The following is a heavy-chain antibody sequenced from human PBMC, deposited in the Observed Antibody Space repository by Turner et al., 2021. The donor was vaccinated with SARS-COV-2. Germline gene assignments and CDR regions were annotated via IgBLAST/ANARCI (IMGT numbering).Heavy chain of an antibody. CDR3: ARHQGSTSGYDHGMNV. V-gene: IGHV4-59*08. D-gene: IGHD1-1*01. CDR2: FYKIGSI. Sequence: QVQLQESRPGLVRPSETLSLTCTVSGGSISSKSWSWIRQSPGRGLEWIGYFYKIGSIDYNPTLRSRVTISVDTAKNQLSLNLNSMTAADTAVYYCARHQGSTSGYDHGMNVWGQGTAVIVSS. CDR1: GGSISSKS. J-gene: IGHJ6*02.